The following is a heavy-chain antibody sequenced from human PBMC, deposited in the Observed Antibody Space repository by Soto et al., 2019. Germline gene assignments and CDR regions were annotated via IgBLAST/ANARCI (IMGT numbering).Heavy chain of an antibody. CDR1: GFTFRTYW. CDR2: INIDGSTT. J-gene: IGHJ4*02. CDR3: ARGRLYYYDSSDY. V-gene: IGHV3-74*01. Sequence: SXRLSFAASGFTFRTYWIHWFRQAPWKELVGVSRINIDGSTTNYADSVKGRFTISRDNAKNTVYLQINTLRAEDTALYYCARGRLYYYDSSDYWGQRTLVTVS. D-gene: IGHD3-22*01.